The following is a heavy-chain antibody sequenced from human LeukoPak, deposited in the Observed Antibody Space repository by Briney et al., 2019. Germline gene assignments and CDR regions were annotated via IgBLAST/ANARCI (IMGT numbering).Heavy chain of an antibody. CDR3: ARESIVATADYFDY. V-gene: IGHV3-30*03. D-gene: IGHD5-12*01. CDR1: GFTFSSYG. Sequence: GGSLRLSCAASGFTFSSYGMHWVRQAPGKGLEWVAVISYDGSNKYYADSVKGRFTISRDNSKNTLYLQMNSLRAEDTAVYYCARESIVATADYFDYWGQGTLVTVSS. CDR2: ISYDGSNK. J-gene: IGHJ4*02.